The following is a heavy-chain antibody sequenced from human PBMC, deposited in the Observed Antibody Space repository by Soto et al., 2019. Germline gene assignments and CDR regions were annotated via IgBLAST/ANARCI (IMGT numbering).Heavy chain of an antibody. V-gene: IGHV4-38-2*02. CDR2: IHHSGST. Sequence: SETLSLTCVVSGYSISTVHXXGWIRQPPGKGLEWIGVIHHSGSTYFNPSLKSRVTMSADTSNNHLSLKLRSVTAADTAVYYCARDVSTTRVAFDIWGQGTVVT. CDR3: ARDVSTTRVAFDI. J-gene: IGHJ3*02. CDR1: GYSISTVHX. D-gene: IGHD1-26*01.